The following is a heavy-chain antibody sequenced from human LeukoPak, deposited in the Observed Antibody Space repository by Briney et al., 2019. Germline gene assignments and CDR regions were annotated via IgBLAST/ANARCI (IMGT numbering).Heavy chain of an antibody. D-gene: IGHD2-2*01. CDR1: GYTFTSYD. J-gene: IGHJ4*02. CDR3: ARGIGDCSSTSCYSDYFDY. CDR2: INPSGGST. Sequence: GASVKVSCKASGYTFTSYDINWVRQATGQGLEWMGIINPSGGSTSYAQKFQGRVTMTRDMSTSTVYMELSSLRSEDTAVYYCARGIGDCSSTSCYSDYFDYWGQGTLVTVSS. V-gene: IGHV1-46*01.